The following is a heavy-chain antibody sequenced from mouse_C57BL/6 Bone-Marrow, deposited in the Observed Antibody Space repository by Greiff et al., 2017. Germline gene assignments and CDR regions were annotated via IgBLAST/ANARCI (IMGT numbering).Heavy chain of an antibody. CDR3: ARPRDYVVAGFAY. Sequence: EVKLVESGGGLVKPGGSLKLSCAASGFTFSSYAMSWVRPTPEKRLEWVATISDGGSYTYYPDNVKGRFTISRDNAKNNLYLQMSHLKSEDTAMYYCARPRDYVVAGFAYWGQGTLVTVSA. CDR1: GFTFSSYA. D-gene: IGHD2-4*01. V-gene: IGHV5-4*03. J-gene: IGHJ3*01. CDR2: ISDGGSYT.